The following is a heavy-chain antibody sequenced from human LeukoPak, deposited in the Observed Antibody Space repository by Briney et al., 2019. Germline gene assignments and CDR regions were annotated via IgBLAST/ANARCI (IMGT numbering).Heavy chain of an antibody. CDR1: GGSISSSSYY. J-gene: IGHJ3*02. CDR2: IYYSGST. CDR3: ARTLRLYGGKAAFGI. V-gene: IGHV4-39*01. D-gene: IGHD4-23*01. Sequence: KSSETLSLTCTVSGGSISSSSYYWGWIRQPPGKGLEWIGSIYYSGSTYYNPSLKSRVTISVDTSKNQFSLKLSSVTAADTAVYYCARTLRLYGGKAAFGIWGQGTMVTVSS.